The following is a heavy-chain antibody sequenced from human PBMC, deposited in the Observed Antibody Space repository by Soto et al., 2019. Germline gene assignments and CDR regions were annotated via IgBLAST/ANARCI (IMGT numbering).Heavy chain of an antibody. Sequence: VASVKVSCKASGYTFTSYGISWVRQAPGQGLEWMGWISAYNGNTNYAQKLQGRVTMTTDTSTSTAYMELRSLRSDDTAVYYCARDPYSSGWYGENWFDPWGQGTLVTVSS. V-gene: IGHV1-18*01. J-gene: IGHJ5*02. CDR2: ISAYNGNT. CDR3: ARDPYSSGWYGENWFDP. D-gene: IGHD6-19*01. CDR1: GYTFTSYG.